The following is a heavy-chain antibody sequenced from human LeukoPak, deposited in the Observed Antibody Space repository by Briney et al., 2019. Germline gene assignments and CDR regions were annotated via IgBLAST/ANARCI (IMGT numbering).Heavy chain of an antibody. CDR1: GFTFTSSA. CDR2: IVVGSGNT. Sequence: ASVKVSCKASGFTFTSSAMQWVRQARGQRLEWIGWIVVGSGNTNYAQKFQERVTITRDMSTSTAYMELSSLRSEDTAVYYCAAARITLWFGELHYYGMGVWGQGTTVTVSS. CDR3: AAARITLWFGELHYYGMGV. V-gene: IGHV1-58*02. D-gene: IGHD3-10*01. J-gene: IGHJ6*02.